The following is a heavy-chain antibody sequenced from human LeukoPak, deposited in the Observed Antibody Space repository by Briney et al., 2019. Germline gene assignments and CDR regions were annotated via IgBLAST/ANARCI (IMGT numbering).Heavy chain of an antibody. CDR2: ISSTDSTI. V-gene: IGHV3-11*01. D-gene: IGHD4/OR15-4a*01. J-gene: IGHJ6*03. CDR1: GFTFSDYY. CDR3: ARGLTSYYYYYMGV. Sequence: GGSLRLSCAASGFTFSDYYMSRIRQVPGKGLEWLSYISSTDSTIFYADSVKDRFTISRDNAKNSLSLQMNSLRAKDTSVYYCARGLTSYYYYYMGVWGKGTPVTVSS.